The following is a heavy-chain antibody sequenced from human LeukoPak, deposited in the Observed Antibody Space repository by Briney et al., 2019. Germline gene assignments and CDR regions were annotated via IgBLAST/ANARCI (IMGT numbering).Heavy chain of an antibody. CDR2: ISWNSGSI. V-gene: IGHV3-9*01. CDR3: ALVPAAIRGYYYYGMDV. D-gene: IGHD2-2*02. Sequence: GGSLRLSCAASGFTFDDYAMHWVRQAPGKGLEWVSGISWNSGSIGYADSVKGRFTISRDNAKNSLYLQMNSLRAEDTALYYCALVPAAIRGYYYYGMDVWGQGTTVTVS. J-gene: IGHJ6*02. CDR1: GFTFDDYA.